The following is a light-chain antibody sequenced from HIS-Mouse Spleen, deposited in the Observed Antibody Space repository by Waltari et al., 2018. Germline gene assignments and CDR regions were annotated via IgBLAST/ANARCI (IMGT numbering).Light chain of an antibody. V-gene: IGLV1-47*01. J-gene: IGLJ3*02. CDR2: RNN. CDR3: AAWDDSLSGPV. Sequence: QSVLTQPPSVSGTPGQRVTISCSGSSPNIGSNYVYWYQQPPGTAPKLLIYRNNHRPSGVPDRFPGSKSGTSASLAISGLRSEDEADYYCAAWDDSLSGPVFGGGTKLTVL. CDR1: SPNIGSNY.